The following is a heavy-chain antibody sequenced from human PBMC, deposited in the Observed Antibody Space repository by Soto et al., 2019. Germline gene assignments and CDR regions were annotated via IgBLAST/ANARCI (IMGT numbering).Heavy chain of an antibody. CDR2: ISGSGGST. D-gene: IGHD2-2*02. CDR3: AKGSVPAAIFYYFDY. J-gene: IGHJ4*02. Sequence: PGGSLRLSCAASGFTFSSYAMSWVRQAPGKGLEWVSAISGSGGSTYYADSVEGRFTISRDNSKNTLYLQMNSLRAEDTAVYYCAKGSVPAAIFYYFDYWGQGTLVTVSS. CDR1: GFTFSSYA. V-gene: IGHV3-23*01.